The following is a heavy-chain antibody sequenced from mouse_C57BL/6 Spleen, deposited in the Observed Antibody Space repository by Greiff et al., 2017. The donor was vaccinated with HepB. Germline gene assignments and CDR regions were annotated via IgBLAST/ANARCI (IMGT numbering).Heavy chain of an antibody. CDR3: AREITTVVDFDY. CDR1: GYTFTSYW. Sequence: QVQLKQPGAELVKPGASVKLSCKASGYTFTSYWMHWVKQRPGQGLEWIGMIHPNSGSTNYNEKFKSKATLTVDKSSSTAYMQLSSLTSEDSAVYYCAREITTVVDFDYWGQGTTLTVSS. CDR2: IHPNSGST. V-gene: IGHV1-64*01. J-gene: IGHJ2*01. D-gene: IGHD1-1*01.